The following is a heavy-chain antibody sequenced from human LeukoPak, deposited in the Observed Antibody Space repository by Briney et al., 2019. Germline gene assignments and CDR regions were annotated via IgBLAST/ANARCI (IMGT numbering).Heavy chain of an antibody. Sequence: GGSLRLSCAASGFTFSSYSMNWVRQAPGKGLEWVSSIGSSSSYIYYADSVKGRFTISRDNAKNSLYLQMNSLRAEDTAVYYCARDYYGSGSPSEFDYWGQGTLVTVSS. CDR1: GFTFSSYS. CDR3: ARDYYGSGSPSEFDY. CDR2: IGSSSSYI. D-gene: IGHD3-10*01. J-gene: IGHJ4*02. V-gene: IGHV3-21*01.